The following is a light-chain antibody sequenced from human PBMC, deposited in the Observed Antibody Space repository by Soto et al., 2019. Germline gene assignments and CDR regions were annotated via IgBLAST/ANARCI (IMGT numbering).Light chain of an antibody. CDR1: STDFVSYNR. CDR3: SLYTSENTYV. Sequence: ALTQPPSVSGSPGQSVTISCTGTSTDFVSYNRVSWYQQPPGTAPKLIIYEASNRPSGVPDRFSGSKSGNTASLTISGLQAADEADYYCSLYTSENTYVFGTGTKVTV. J-gene: IGLJ1*01. CDR2: EAS. V-gene: IGLV2-18*01.